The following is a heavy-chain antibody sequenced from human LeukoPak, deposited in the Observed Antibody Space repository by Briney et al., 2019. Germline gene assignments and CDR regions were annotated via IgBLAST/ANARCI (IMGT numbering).Heavy chain of an antibody. Sequence: SETLSLTCSVSGGSISSYYWSWMRQPPGKGLEWIGYIYYSGSTNYNPSLKSRVTMSVDTSQNQFSLKLSSVTAADTAVYYCASWYSSSSRSSNFDYWGQGTLVTVSS. V-gene: IGHV4-59*01. J-gene: IGHJ4*02. D-gene: IGHD6-6*01. CDR1: GGSISSYY. CDR3: ASWYSSSSRSSNFDY. CDR2: IYYSGST.